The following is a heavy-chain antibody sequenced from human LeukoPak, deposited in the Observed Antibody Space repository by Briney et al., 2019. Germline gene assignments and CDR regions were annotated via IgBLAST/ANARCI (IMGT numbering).Heavy chain of an antibody. D-gene: IGHD3-22*01. CDR1: GFIFSNYA. CDR3: ARNLDYYYDSSGYYRGEKNWYFDL. Sequence: GGSLRLSCAASGFIFSNYAMSWVRQAPGRGLERVSGIDSSGAATYYADSVKGRFTTSRDNSKNTLYLQMNSLRAEDTAVYYCARNLDYYYDSSGYYRGEKNWYFDLWGRGTLVTVSS. V-gene: IGHV3-23*01. J-gene: IGHJ2*01. CDR2: IDSSGAAT.